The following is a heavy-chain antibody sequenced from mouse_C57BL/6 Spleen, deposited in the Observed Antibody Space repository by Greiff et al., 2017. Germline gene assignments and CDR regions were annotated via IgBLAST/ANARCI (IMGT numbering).Heavy chain of an antibody. CDR3: ARWGGLLRYFDV. Sequence: EVQLVESGGDLVKPGGSLKLSCAASGFTFSSYGMSWVRQTPDKRLEWVATISSGGSYTYYPDSVKGRFTISRDNDKNTLYLQMSSLKSEDTAMYYCARWGGLLRYFDVWGTGTTVTVSS. D-gene: IGHD1-1*01. CDR1: GFTFSSYG. CDR2: ISSGGSYT. V-gene: IGHV5-6*01. J-gene: IGHJ1*03.